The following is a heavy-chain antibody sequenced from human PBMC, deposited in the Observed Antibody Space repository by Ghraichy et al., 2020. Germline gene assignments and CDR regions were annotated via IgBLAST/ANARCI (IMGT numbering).Heavy chain of an antibody. V-gene: IGHV4-59*01. CDR3: ARLGGSGTNPPYDK. CDR2: IHHSGTT. CDR1: GGSINSDY. D-gene: IGHD3-10*01. J-gene: IGHJ4*02. Sequence: SQTLSLPCTVSGGSINSDYWSWIRQPPGKGLEQIGYIHHSGTTIYNPSLQSRVTISVDTSKNQFSLNLRSVTAADTAVYYCARLGGSGTNPPYDKWGQGILVTVSS.